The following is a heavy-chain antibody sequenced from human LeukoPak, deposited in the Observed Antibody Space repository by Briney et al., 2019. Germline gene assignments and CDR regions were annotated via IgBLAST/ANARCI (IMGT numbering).Heavy chain of an antibody. V-gene: IGHV3-53*01. CDR2: IYSSGST. J-gene: IGHJ3*02. D-gene: IGHD5-24*01. Sequence: GGSLRLSCAASGFSVSSNYMSWVRQAPGKGLTWVSVIYSSGSTYYADSVKGRFAISRDNSKNTLYLHMNSLRADDTAVYYCVKKRDAFDIWGQGTVVTVSS. CDR3: VKKRDAFDI. CDR1: GFSVSSNY.